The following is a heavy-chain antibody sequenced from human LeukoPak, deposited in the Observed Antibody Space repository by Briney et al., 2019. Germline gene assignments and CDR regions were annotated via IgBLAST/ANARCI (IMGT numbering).Heavy chain of an antibody. V-gene: IGHV3-23*01. CDR3: SRDPNGDYVGAFDF. CDR1: GFTFSIYA. D-gene: IGHD4-17*01. CDR2: IRTGGGAT. J-gene: IGHJ3*01. Sequence: GGSLRLSCAASGFTFSIYAMHWVRQAPGKGLEWVSTIRTGGGATNYADSVKGRFTISRDNSKSTLYLQMSSLRAEDTATYYCSRDPNGDYVGAFDFWGQGTLVTVPS.